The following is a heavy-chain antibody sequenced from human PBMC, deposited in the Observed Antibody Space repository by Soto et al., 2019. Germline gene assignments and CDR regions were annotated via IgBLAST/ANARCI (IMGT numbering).Heavy chain of an antibody. CDR3: ARHGGLYDIRSYFDY. Sequence: SETLSLTCTVSGGSISSSSYYWGWIRQPPGKGLEWIGSIYYSGSTYYNPSLKSRVTISVDTSKNQFSLKLSSVTAADTAVYYCARHGGLYDIRSYFDYWGQGNLVTVSS. CDR2: IYYSGST. CDR1: GGSISSSSYY. J-gene: IGHJ4*02. V-gene: IGHV4-39*01. D-gene: IGHD3-22*01.